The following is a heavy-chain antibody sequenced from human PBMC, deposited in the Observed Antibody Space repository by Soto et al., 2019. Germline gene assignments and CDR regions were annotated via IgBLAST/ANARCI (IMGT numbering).Heavy chain of an antibody. J-gene: IGHJ6*02. CDR1: GGSISSGGYY. Sequence: SETLSLTCTVSGGSISSGGYYWSWIRQHPGKGLEWIGYIYYSGSTYYNPSLKSRVTISVDTSKNQFSLKLSSVTAADTAVYYCARTPRPTVTSVSGTTRYGMDVWGQGTTVTVSS. D-gene: IGHD4-17*01. CDR3: ARTPRPTVTSVSGTTRYGMDV. CDR2: IYYSGST. V-gene: IGHV4-31*03.